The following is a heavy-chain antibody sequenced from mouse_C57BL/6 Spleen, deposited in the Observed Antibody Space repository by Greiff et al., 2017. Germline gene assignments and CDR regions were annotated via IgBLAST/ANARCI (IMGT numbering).Heavy chain of an antibody. V-gene: IGHV5-16*01. CDR1: GFTFSDYY. CDR3: AREGWFFDY. Sequence: EVKLVESEGGLVQPGSSMKLSCTASGFTFSDYYMAWVRQVPEKGLEWVANINYDGSSTYYLDSLKSRFIISRDNAKNILYLQMSSLKSEDTATYYCAREGWFFDYWGQGTTLTVSS. D-gene: IGHD2-3*01. CDR2: INYDGSST. J-gene: IGHJ2*01.